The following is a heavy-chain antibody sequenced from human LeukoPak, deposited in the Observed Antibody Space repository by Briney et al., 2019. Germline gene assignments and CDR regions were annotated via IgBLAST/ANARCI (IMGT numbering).Heavy chain of an antibody. CDR1: GYTFTGYY. CDR2: INPNSGGT. CDR3: ARGVGRGYSYGYPNFDY. J-gene: IGHJ4*02. V-gene: IGHV1-2*02. Sequence: ASVKVSCKASGYTFTGYYMHWVRQAPGQGLEWMGWINPNSGGTNYAQKFQGRVTMTRDTSISTAYMELSRLRSDDTAVYYCARGVGRGYSYGYPNFDYWGQGTLVTVSS. D-gene: IGHD5-18*01.